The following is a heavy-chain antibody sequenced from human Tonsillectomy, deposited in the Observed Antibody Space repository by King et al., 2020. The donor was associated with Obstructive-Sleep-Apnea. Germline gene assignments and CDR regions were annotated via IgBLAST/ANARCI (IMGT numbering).Heavy chain of an antibody. V-gene: IGHV3-7*03. CDR1: GFTFTSYW. J-gene: IGHJ4*02. CDR2: IKQDGRER. Sequence: QLVQSGGGLVQPGGSLRLSCAASGFTFTSYWMSWVRQAPGKGLEWGANIKQDGRERYYVDSVKGRFTISRDNAKNSLYLQMNSLRAEDTAVYYCAVSRTFDYWGQGTLVTVSS. CDR3: AVSRTFDY. D-gene: IGHD2-2*01.